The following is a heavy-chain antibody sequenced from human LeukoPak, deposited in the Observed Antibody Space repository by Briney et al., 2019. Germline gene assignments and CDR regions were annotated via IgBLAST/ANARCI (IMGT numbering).Heavy chain of an antibody. CDR2: IYSGGST. V-gene: IGHV3-53*01. CDR3: TSEYGTGTGDY. D-gene: IGHD3-10*01. Sequence: GGSLRLSCAASGFTVSSNYMSWVRQAPGKGLEWVSVIYSGGSTYYADSVKGRFTISRDNSKNTLYLQMNSLRAEDTAVYYCTSEYGTGTGDYWGQGTLVTVSS. CDR1: GFTVSSNY. J-gene: IGHJ4*02.